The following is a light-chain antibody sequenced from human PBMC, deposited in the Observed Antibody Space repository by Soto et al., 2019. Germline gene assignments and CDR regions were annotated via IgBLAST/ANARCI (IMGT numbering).Light chain of an antibody. V-gene: IGKV1-5*01. J-gene: IGKJ1*01. CDR1: QSISRW. Sequence: DIQMTQSPPTLSASVGDRVTITCRASQSISRWLAWYQQKPGKAPKLLIYDASTLESGVPSRFSVSGSGTECTLTISSLQPDDFATFYCQQYNTWWTFGQGTKVELK. CDR3: QQYNTWWT. CDR2: DAS.